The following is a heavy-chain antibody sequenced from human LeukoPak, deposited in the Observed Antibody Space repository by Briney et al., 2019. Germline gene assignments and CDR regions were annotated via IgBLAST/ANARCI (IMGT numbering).Heavy chain of an antibody. CDR3: ARSAMGGTYYDFWSGYYTNVDAFDI. J-gene: IGHJ3*02. D-gene: IGHD3-3*01. CDR1: GGSISTYY. CDR2: IYYSGST. V-gene: IGHV4-59*01. Sequence: PSETLSLTCTVSGGSISTYYWSWIRQPPGKGLEWIGCIYYSGSTNYNPSLKSRVTISVDTSKNQFSLKLSSVTAADTAVYYCARSAMGGTYYDFWSGYYTNVDAFDIWGQGTMVTVSS.